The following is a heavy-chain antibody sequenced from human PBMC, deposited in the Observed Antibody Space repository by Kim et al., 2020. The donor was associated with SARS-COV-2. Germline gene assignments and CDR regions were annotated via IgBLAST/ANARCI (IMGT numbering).Heavy chain of an antibody. D-gene: IGHD3-10*01. Sequence: SETLSLTCTVSGGSISSGGYYWSWIRQHPGKGLEWIGYIYYSGSTYYNPSLKSRVTISVDTSKNQFSLKLSSVTAADTVVYYCARDVRTITMVRGVMTPYYGMDVWGQGTTVTVSS. J-gene: IGHJ6*02. CDR3: ARDVRTITMVRGVMTPYYGMDV. CDR2: IYYSGST. CDR1: GGSISSGGYY. V-gene: IGHV4-31*03.